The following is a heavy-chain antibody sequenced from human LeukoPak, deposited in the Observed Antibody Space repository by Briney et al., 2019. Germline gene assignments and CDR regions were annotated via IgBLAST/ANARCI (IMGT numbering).Heavy chain of an antibody. CDR3: ARALGYCSGGSCYGRRLDAFDI. V-gene: IGHV1-3*03. CDR2: INAGNGNT. Sequence: GASVKVSCKASGYTFTSYAMHWVRQAPGQRLEWMGWINAGNGNTKYSQEFQGRVTITRDTSASTAYMELSSLRSEDMAVYYCARALGYCSGGSCYGRRLDAFDIWGQGTMVTVSS. J-gene: IGHJ3*02. CDR1: GYTFTSYA. D-gene: IGHD2-15*01.